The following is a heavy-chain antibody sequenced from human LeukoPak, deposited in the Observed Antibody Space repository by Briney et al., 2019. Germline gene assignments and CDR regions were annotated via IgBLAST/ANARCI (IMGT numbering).Heavy chain of an antibody. J-gene: IGHJ4*02. CDR1: GGSFSGYY. CDR2: INHSGST. D-gene: IGHD2-2*02. V-gene: IGHV4-34*01. CDR3: ATAAIGAIDY. Sequence: SETLSLTCAVYGGSFSGYYWSWIRQPPGKGLEWIGEINHSGSTNYNPSLKSRVTISVDTSKNQFSLKLSSVTAADTAVYYCATAAIGAIDYWGQGTLVTVSS.